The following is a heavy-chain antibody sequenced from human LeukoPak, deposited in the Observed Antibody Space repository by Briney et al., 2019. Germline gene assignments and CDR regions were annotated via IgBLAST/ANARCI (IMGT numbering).Heavy chain of an antibody. CDR3: ARKITLMVRGVKYYYYYYGMDV. V-gene: IGHV1-8*01. D-gene: IGHD3-10*01. J-gene: IGHJ6*02. CDR1: GYTFTSYD. Sequence: ASVKVSCKASGYTFTSYDINWVRQATGQGLEWMGWMNPNSGNTGYAQKFQGRVTMTRNTSISTAYMELSSLRSEDTAVYYCARKITLMVRGVKYYYYYYGMDVWGQGTTVTVSS. CDR2: MNPNSGNT.